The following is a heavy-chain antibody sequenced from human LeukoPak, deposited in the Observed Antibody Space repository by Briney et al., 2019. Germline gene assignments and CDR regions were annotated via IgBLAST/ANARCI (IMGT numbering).Heavy chain of an antibody. D-gene: IGHD1-26*01. CDR3: VKDFGSGRIKSTYFQR. CDR1: GFTFSSYA. V-gene: IGHV3-23*01. CDR2: ISSSGGNT. Sequence: GGSLRLSCAASGFTFSSYAMNWVRQAPGKGLEWVSLISSSGGNTNYADSVRGRFTISRDNSKNTVSLQMSSLRAEDTAIYYCVKDFGSGRIKSTYFQRWGQGTLVTVSS. J-gene: IGHJ1*01.